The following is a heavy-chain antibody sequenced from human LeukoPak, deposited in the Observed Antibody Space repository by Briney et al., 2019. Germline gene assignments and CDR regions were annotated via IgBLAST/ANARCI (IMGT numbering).Heavy chain of an antibody. V-gene: IGHV4-34*01. CDR2: INHSGST. CDR1: GGSFSGYY. CDR3: ARFPRGSRYYYMDV. D-gene: IGHD6-13*01. Sequence: SETLSLTCAVYGGSFSGYYWSWIRQPPGKGREWIGEINHSGSTNYNPSPKRRVTISVDTSKNQSSLKLSSVTAADTAVYYCARFPRGSRYYYMDVWGKGTTVTVSS. J-gene: IGHJ6*03.